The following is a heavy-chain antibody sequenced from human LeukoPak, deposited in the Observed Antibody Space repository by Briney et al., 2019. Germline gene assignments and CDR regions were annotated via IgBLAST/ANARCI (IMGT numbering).Heavy chain of an antibody. CDR1: GFTFSSHW. Sequence: GGSLRLSCAASGFTFSSHWMHWARQAPGEGLVWVSRIKSDGSSTDYADSVKGRFTISRDNAKNTLYLQMNSLRGEDTAVYLCARVGGYNSYFDYWGQGTLVTVSS. D-gene: IGHD5-24*01. CDR2: IKSDGSST. V-gene: IGHV3-74*01. J-gene: IGHJ4*02. CDR3: ARVGGYNSYFDY.